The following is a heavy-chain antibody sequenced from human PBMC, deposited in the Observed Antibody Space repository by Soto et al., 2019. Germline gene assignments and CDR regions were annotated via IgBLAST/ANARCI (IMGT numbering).Heavy chain of an antibody. CDR3: ARARYYYDSSGYYDAI. Sequence: QVQLQESGPGLVKPSQTLSLTCTVSGGSISSGGYYWSWIRQHPGKGLEWIGYIYYSGSTYYNPSRKSRVTISXATXKTXFSPKLSSVTAADTAVYYCARARYYYDSSGYYDAIWGQGTNGHRLF. CDR1: GGSISSGGYY. D-gene: IGHD3-22*01. J-gene: IGHJ3*02. V-gene: IGHV4-31*03. CDR2: IYYSGST.